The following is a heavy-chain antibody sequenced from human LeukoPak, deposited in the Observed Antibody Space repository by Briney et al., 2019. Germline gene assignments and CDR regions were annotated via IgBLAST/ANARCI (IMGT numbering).Heavy chain of an antibody. CDR1: GGSFSGYY. CDR3: ARGQTGIAARPRWNWFDP. J-gene: IGHJ5*02. D-gene: IGHD6-6*01. Sequence: SETLSLTCAVFGGSFSGYYWSWIRQPPGKGLEWIGEINHSGSTNYNPSLKSRVTISVDTSKNQFSLKLSSVTAAGTAVYYCARGQTGIAARPRWNWFDPWGQGTLVTVSS. V-gene: IGHV4-34*01. CDR2: INHSGST.